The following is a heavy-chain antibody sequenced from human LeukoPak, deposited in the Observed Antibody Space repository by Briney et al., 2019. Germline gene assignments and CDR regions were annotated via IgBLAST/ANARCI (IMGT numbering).Heavy chain of an antibody. CDR3: ARDCIGCLGFDY. D-gene: IGHD1-26*01. CDR2: VSAYADDT. Sequence: GASVKVSCKASGYTFTSYGISWVRQAPGQGLEWMGWVSAYADDTNYVRKFRGRITMTTDTSTSTAYMELRILRSDDTAVYYCARDCIGCLGFDYWGQGTLVTVSS. J-gene: IGHJ4*02. CDR1: GYTFTSYG. V-gene: IGHV1-18*01.